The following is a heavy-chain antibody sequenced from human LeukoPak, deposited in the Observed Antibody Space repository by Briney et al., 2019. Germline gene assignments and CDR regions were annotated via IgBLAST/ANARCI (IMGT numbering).Heavy chain of an antibody. V-gene: IGHV3-23*01. CDR1: GFTFSSYA. CDR2: ISGSGGST. D-gene: IGHD3-22*01. Sequence: GGSLRLSCAASGFTFSSYAMSWVRQAPGKGLDWVSAISGSGGSTYYADSVKGRFTISRDNSKNTLYLQMNSLRAEDTAVYYCAKDRDYDSSGYYLWGQGTLVTVSS. J-gene: IGHJ5*02. CDR3: AKDRDYDSSGYYL.